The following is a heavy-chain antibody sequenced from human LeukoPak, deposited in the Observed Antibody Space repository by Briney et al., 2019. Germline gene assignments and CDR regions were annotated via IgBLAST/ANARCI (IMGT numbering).Heavy chain of an antibody. J-gene: IGHJ5*02. V-gene: IGHV4-34*01. CDR1: GGSFSGYY. CDR2: INHSGST. CDR3: ARGYLIVVVPAAIIGGWFDP. D-gene: IGHD2-2*01. Sequence: SETLSLTCAVYGGSFSGYYWSWIRQPPGEGLEWIGEINHSGSTNYNPSLKSRVTISVDTSKNQFSLKLSSVTAADTAVYYCARGYLIVVVPAAIIGGWFDPWGQGTLVTVSP.